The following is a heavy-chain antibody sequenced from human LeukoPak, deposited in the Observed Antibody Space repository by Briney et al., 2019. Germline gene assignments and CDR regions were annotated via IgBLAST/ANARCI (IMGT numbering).Heavy chain of an antibody. D-gene: IGHD3-22*01. Sequence: GGSLRLSCAASGFTFNNYAMSWVRQAPGKGLEWVSVISESGDTTHYADSVRGQFSSSRDNSKNALYLQMISLRAEDTAVYYCATDYDSGGFYSHFDNWGQGTLVTVSS. CDR3: ATDYDSGGFYSHFDN. CDR1: GFTFNNYA. J-gene: IGHJ4*02. CDR2: ISESGDTT. V-gene: IGHV3-23*01.